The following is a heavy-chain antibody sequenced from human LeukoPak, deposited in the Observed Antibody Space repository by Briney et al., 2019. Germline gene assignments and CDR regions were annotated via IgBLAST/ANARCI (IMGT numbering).Heavy chain of an antibody. J-gene: IGHJ5*02. CDR1: RGTFSSYA. CDR3: ARVTHTELSTWFDP. CDR2: IIPIFGTA. D-gene: IGHD5-18*01. Sequence: SVKVSCKASRGTFSSYAISWVRQAPGQGLEWMGGIIPIFGTANYAQKFQGRVTITADESTTTAYMELSSLRSEDTAVYYCARVTHTELSTWFDPWGQGTLVTVSS. V-gene: IGHV1-69*13.